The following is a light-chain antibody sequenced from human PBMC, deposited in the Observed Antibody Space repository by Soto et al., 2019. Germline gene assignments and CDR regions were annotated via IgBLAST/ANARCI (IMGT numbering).Light chain of an antibody. V-gene: IGKV1-5*03. CDR2: KAS. CDR1: QSISSW. Sequence: DIQMPQSPSTLSASVGDRVTITCRASQSISSWLAWYQQKPGKAPKLLIYKASSLESGVPSRFSGSGSGTEFTLTISSLQPDDFATYYCQQYNSYSTLTFGGGTKVDIK. CDR3: QQYNSYSTLT. J-gene: IGKJ4*01.